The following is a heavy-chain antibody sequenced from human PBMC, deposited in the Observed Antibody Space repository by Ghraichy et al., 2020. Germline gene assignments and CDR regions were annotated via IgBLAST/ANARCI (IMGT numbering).Heavy chain of an antibody. D-gene: IGHD5-18*01. CDR2: INHSGST. Sequence: GSLRLSCAVYGGSFSGYYWSWIRQPPGKRLEWIGEINHSGSTNYNPSLKSRVTISVDTSKNQFSLKLSSVTAADTAVYYCARAPWIQLWTDAFDIWGQGTMVTVSS. V-gene: IGHV4-34*01. CDR1: GGSFSGYY. CDR3: ARAPWIQLWTDAFDI. J-gene: IGHJ3*02.